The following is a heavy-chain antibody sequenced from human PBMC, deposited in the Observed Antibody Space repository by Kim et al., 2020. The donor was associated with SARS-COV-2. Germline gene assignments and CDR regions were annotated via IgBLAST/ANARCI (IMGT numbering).Heavy chain of an antibody. J-gene: IGHJ4*02. D-gene: IGHD6-19*01. Sequence: SETLSLTCTVSGGSISGYYWSWIRQPAGKGLEWIGRIYSSGNTNYNPSLKSRITMSVDTSKNQFSLRLCSVTAADTAVYYCARKGVGAVAGSFDYWGQGTLVTVSS. CDR2: IYSSGNT. CDR1: GGSISGYY. V-gene: IGHV4-4*07. CDR3: ARKGVGAVAGSFDY.